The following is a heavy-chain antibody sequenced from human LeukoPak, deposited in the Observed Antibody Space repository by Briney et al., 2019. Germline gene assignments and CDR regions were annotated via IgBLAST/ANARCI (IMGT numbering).Heavy chain of an antibody. D-gene: IGHD3-3*01. CDR2: INHSGST. V-gene: IGHV4-34*01. Sequence: SETLSLTCAVYGGSFSGYYWSWIRQPPGKGLEWIGEINHSGSTNYNPSLKSRVTISVDTSKNQFSLKLSSVTAADTAVYYCARGRTYYDFWSANKGRLDPWGQGTLVTVSS. CDR1: GGSFSGYY. CDR3: ARGRTYYDFWSANKGRLDP. J-gene: IGHJ5*02.